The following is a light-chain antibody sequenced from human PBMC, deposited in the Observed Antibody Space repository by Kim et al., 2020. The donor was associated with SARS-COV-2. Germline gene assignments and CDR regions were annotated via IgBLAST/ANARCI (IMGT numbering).Light chain of an antibody. CDR3: SAYDTSLSVWV. CDR1: SNNVGNQG. Sequence: QAGLTQPPSVSKGLRQTATLTCTGNSNNVGNQGAAWLQQHQGHPPKLLSYRNNNRPSGISERLSASTSGNTASLTITVLQPEDEADYYCSAYDTSLSVWVFGGGTQLTVL. V-gene: IGLV10-54*01. J-gene: IGLJ3*02. CDR2: RNN.